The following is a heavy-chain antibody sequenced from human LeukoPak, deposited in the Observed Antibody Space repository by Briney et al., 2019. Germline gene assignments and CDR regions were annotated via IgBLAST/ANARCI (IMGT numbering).Heavy chain of an antibody. Sequence: GWSLRLSCAASGFTFSSYGIHWVRQAPGKGLEWVSAISGSGGSTYYADSVKGRFTISRDNSKNTLYLQTNSLRAEDTAVYYCAKEHRDGYNYFVYWGQGTLVTVSS. J-gene: IGHJ4*02. CDR3: AKEHRDGYNYFVY. CDR1: GFTFSSYG. V-gene: IGHV3-23*01. CDR2: ISGSGGST. D-gene: IGHD5-24*01.